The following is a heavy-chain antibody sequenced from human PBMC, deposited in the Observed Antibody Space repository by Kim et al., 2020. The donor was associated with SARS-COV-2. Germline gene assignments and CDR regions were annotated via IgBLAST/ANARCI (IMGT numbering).Heavy chain of an antibody. D-gene: IGHD3-10*01. CDR3: AKSARYYGSGHYYYYYGMDV. CDR1: GFTFSSYA. Sequence: GGSLRLSCAASGFTFSSYAMSWVRQAPGKGLEWVSAISGSGGSTYYADSVKGRFTISRDNSKNTLYLQMNSLRAEDTAVYYCAKSARYYGSGHYYYYYGMDVWGQGTTVTVSS. V-gene: IGHV3-23*01. CDR2: ISGSGGST. J-gene: IGHJ6*02.